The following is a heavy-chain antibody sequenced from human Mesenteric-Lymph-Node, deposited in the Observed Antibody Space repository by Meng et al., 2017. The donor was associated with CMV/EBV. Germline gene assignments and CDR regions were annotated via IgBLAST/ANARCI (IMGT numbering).Heavy chain of an antibody. V-gene: IGHV1-2*02. CDR1: GYTFTGYY. CDR2: INPNSGGT. D-gene: IGHD6-13*01. J-gene: IGHJ5*02. CDR3: ARLYPLIAAAFKAGWFDP. Sequence: ASVKVSCKASGYTFTGYYMHWVRQAPGQGLEWMGWINPNSGGTNYAQKFQGRVTMTRDTSISTAYMELSRLRSDDTAVYYCARLYPLIAAAFKAGWFDPWGQGTLVTVSS.